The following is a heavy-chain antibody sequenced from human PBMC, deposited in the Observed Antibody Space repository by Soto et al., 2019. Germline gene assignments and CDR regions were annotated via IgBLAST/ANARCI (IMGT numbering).Heavy chain of an antibody. V-gene: IGHV3-30*03. CDR1: GFTFSSYG. CDR3: SSENQVVTISIPDWFDP. Sequence: GGSLRLSCAASGFTFSSYGMHWVRQAPGKGLEWVAVISYDGNNKYYGDSVKGRFTISRDNSKNTLYLQMNSLRAEDTAVYYCSSENQVVTISIPDWFDPWGQGTLVTVSS. D-gene: IGHD5-12*01. J-gene: IGHJ5*02. CDR2: ISYDGNNK.